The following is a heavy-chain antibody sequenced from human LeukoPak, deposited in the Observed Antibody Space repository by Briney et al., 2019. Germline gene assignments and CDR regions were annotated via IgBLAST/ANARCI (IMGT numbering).Heavy chain of an antibody. CDR1: GYTFTGYY. J-gene: IGHJ4*02. CDR2: INPNSGGT. V-gene: IGHV1-2*02. Sequence: GASVKVSCKVSGYTFTGYYMHWVRQAPGQGLEWMGWINPNSGGTNYAQKFQGRVTMTRDTSISTAYMELSRLRSEDTAVYYCARELSWNFDYWGQGALVTVSS. CDR3: ARELSWNFDY. D-gene: IGHD1-1*01.